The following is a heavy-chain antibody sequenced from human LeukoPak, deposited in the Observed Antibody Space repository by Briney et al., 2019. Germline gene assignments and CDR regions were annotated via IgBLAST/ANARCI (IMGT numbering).Heavy chain of an antibody. CDR1: GGTFSSYA. J-gene: IGHJ4*02. CDR3: ARGPDWFGELSF. D-gene: IGHD3-10*01. Sequence: SVKVSCKASGGTFSSYAISWVRQAPGQGLEWMGGIIPIFGTANYAQKFQGRVTITADESTSTAYMELSSLRSEDTAVYYCARGPDWFGELSFWGQGTLVTVSS. CDR2: IIPIFGTA. V-gene: IGHV1-69*13.